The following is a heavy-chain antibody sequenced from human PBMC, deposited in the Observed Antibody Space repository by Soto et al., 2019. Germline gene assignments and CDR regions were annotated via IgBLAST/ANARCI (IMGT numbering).Heavy chain of an antibody. V-gene: IGHV1-24*01. CDR1: GYTLSELS. CDR2: FDPENAER. D-gene: IGHD3-9*01. J-gene: IGHJ4*02. Sequence: QVQLVQSGAEVKKPGASVKVSCQVSGYTLSELSIHWVRQAPGAGLEWMGGFDPENAERIYAQKFQGRVTMTDDTSTDTAYMELSSMRSEDTAVYYWATGHNYDILTGYYIGLDYWGQGALVTVSS. CDR3: ATGHNYDILTGYYIGLDY.